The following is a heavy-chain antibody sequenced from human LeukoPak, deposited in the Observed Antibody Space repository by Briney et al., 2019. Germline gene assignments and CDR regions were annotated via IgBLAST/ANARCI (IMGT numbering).Heavy chain of an antibody. J-gene: IGHJ6*03. CDR1: GGSISSSSYY. Sequence: PSETLSLTCTVSGGSISSSSYYWGWIRQPPGKGLEWIGEINHSGSTNYNPSLKSRVTISVDTSKNQFSLKLSSVTAADTAVYYCARGGKRIRPKNYYYMDVWGKGTTVTVSS. CDR3: ARGGKRIRPKNYYYMDV. D-gene: IGHD2-15*01. V-gene: IGHV4-39*07. CDR2: INHSGST.